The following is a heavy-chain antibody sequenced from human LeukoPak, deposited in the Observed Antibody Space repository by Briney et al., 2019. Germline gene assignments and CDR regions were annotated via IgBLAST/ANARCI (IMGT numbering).Heavy chain of an antibody. CDR2: ISSIGST. Sequence: SETLSLTCSVSGDSFSTHYWTWIRQHPGKGLEWIGYISSIGSTNYNPSLKSRVTISVDTSKKQFSLKMTSVTAADTAVYYCARDPTTVTKGFDIWGQGTMVTVSS. J-gene: IGHJ3*02. CDR1: GDSFSTHY. V-gene: IGHV4-59*11. CDR3: ARDPTTVTKGFDI. D-gene: IGHD4-17*01.